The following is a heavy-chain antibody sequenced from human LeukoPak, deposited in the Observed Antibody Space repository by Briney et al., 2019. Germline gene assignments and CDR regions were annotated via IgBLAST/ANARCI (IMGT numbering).Heavy chain of an antibody. CDR1: GFTFSSYA. CDR2: ISYDGSNK. J-gene: IGHJ4*02. D-gene: IGHD6-13*01. V-gene: IGHV3-30-3*01. Sequence: GGSLRLSCAASGFTFSSYAMHWVRQAPGKGPEWVAVISYDGSNKYYADSVKGRFTISRDNSKNTLYLQMNSLRAEDTAVYYCARDDPRYSSSWYARSSPGDYWGQGTLVTVSS. CDR3: ARDDPRYSSSWYARSSPGDY.